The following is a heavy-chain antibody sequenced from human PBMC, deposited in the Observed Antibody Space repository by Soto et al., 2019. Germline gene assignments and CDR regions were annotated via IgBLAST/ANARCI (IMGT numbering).Heavy chain of an antibody. CDR2: ISAHNGNT. CDR3: ARGRYGDY. D-gene: IGHD1-1*01. V-gene: IGHV1-18*01. J-gene: IGHJ4*02. CDR1: GYTFTSYG. Sequence: QVHLVQSGAEVKKPGASVKVSCKGAGYTFTSYGITWVRQAPGQGLEWMGWISAHNGNTDYAQRLQGRVTVTRDTSTSTAYMELRSLRSDDTAVYYCARGRYGDYWGQGALVTVSS.